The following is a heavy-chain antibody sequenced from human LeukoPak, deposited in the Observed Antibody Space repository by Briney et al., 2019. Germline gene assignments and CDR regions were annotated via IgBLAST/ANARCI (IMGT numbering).Heavy chain of an antibody. CDR1: GFTFSSYW. D-gene: IGHD3-22*01. J-gene: IGHJ3*02. V-gene: IGHV3-7*01. CDR2: IKLDGSEK. CDR3: ARVRRITMIVVVRSQNAFDI. Sequence: GGSLRLSCAASGFTFSSYWISWVRQAPGKGLEWVANIKLDGSEKYYVDSLRGRYTISRDNAKNSLYLQMNSLRAEDTAVYYCARVRRITMIVVVRSQNAFDIWGQGTMVTVSS.